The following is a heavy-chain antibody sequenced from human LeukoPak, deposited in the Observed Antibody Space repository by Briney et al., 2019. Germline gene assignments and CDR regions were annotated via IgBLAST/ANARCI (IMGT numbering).Heavy chain of an antibody. CDR2: IYAGGDT. CDR1: GFTVSKNY. D-gene: IGHD6-19*01. Sequence: GGSLRLSCAASGFTVSKNYMSWVRQAPGKGLEWVSVIYAGGDTYYADSVKGRFTISRDNSKNTLYLQMNNLRAEDTAVYYCARSGSGWFDYWGQGTLVTVSS. CDR3: ARSGSGWFDY. J-gene: IGHJ4*02. V-gene: IGHV3-53*01.